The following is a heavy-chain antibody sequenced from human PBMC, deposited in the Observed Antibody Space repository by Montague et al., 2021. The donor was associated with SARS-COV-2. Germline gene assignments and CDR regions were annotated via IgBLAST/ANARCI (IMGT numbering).Heavy chain of an antibody. CDR2: IHHGGST. V-gene: IGHV4-34*01. D-gene: IGHD3-10*01. Sequence: SETLSLTCAVHGGSFSTYSWNWIRQPPGKGLEWIGEIHHGGSTNYNPSLKSRVTISADTSKHQFSLKLTSVAAADTAVYYCARLGDGVVPSPILGVGPYYSYYYMGVWGKGTTVTVSS. CDR1: GGSFSTYS. J-gene: IGHJ6*03. CDR3: ARLGDGVVPSPILGVGPYYSYYYMGV.